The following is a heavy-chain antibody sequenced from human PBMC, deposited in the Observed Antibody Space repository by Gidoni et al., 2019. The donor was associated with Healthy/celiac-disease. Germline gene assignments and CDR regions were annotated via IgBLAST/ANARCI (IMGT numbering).Heavy chain of an antibody. Sequence: QVQLVQSGAEVKKPGSSVKVSCKASGGTFSSHAISWVRQAPGQGLEWLGGIIPIFGTANYAQKFQGRVTITAYKSTSTAYMELSSLRSEDTAVYYCARGPVVPAARTYYYYGMDVWGQGTTVTVSS. CDR3: ARGPVVPAARTYYYYGMDV. CDR1: GGTFSSHA. D-gene: IGHD2-2*01. J-gene: IGHJ6*02. V-gene: IGHV1-69*06. CDR2: IIPIFGTA.